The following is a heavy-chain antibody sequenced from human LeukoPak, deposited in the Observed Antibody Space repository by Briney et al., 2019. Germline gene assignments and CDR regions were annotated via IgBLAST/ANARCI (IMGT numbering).Heavy chain of an antibody. CDR2: ISSSSSTI. Sequence: GGSLRLSXAASGFTFSSYSMNWVRQAPGKGLEWVSYISSSSSTIYYADSVKGRFTISRDNAKNSLYLQMNSLRAEDTAVYYCARDLRAAAGPRAFDYWGQGTLVTVSS. J-gene: IGHJ4*02. V-gene: IGHV3-48*01. D-gene: IGHD6-13*01. CDR1: GFTFSSYS. CDR3: ARDLRAAAGPRAFDY.